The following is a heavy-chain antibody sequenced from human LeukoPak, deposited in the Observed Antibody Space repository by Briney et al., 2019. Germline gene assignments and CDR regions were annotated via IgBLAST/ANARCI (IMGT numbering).Heavy chain of an antibody. CDR1: GYTFTSYG. CDR3: GSSVAVAAADTTNYYYYYMDV. Sequence: ASVKVSCKASGYTFTSYGISWVRQAPGQGLEWMGWISAYNGNTNYAQKFQGRVTITTDESTSTAYMELSSLRSEDTAVYYCGSSVAVAAADTTNYYYYYMDVWGKGTTVTVSS. D-gene: IGHD6-13*01. CDR2: ISAYNGNT. J-gene: IGHJ6*03. V-gene: IGHV1-18*01.